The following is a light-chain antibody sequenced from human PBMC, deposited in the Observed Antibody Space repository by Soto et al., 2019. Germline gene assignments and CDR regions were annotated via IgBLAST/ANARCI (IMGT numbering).Light chain of an antibody. J-gene: IGLJ3*02. CDR1: SSNIGNNG. Sequence: QSVLTQPPSASEAPRQRVTISCSGSSSNIGNNGVNWYQQYPGEAPKLIIYEVTKRPSGVPDRFSGSKSGSTASLTVSGLQAEDEADYYCSSYAGNNNVMFGGGTKLTVL. V-gene: IGLV2-8*01. CDR2: EVT. CDR3: SSYAGNNNVM.